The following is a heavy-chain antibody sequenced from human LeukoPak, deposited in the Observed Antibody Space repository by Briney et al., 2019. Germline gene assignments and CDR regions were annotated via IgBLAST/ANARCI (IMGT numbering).Heavy chain of an antibody. CDR3: AREGVTGWPYNWFDP. V-gene: IGHV1-2*02. D-gene: IGHD2-21*02. CDR1: GYTFTDYY. CDR2: INPNSGDT. J-gene: IGHJ5*02. Sequence: GASVKVSCKASGYTFTDYYLHWVRQAPGQGLEWMGWINPNSGDTNYAQKFQGRVTMTRDTSISTAYMEVRRLRSDDTAVHFCAREGVTGWPYNWFDPWGQGTLVTVSS.